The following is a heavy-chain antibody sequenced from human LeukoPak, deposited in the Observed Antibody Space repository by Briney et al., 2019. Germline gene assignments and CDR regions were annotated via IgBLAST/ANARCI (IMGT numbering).Heavy chain of an antibody. CDR3: ARDGSVRVERTAGRNYYYGMDV. D-gene: IGHD1-1*01. CDR2: ISSSSSYI. V-gene: IGHV3-21*01. CDR1: GFTFSSYS. Sequence: GGSLRLSCAASGFTFSSYSMNWVRQAPGKGLEWVSSISSSSSYIYNADSVKGRFTISRDNAKNSLYLQMNSLRAEDTAVYYCARDGSVRVERTAGRNYYYGMDVWGQGTTVTVSS. J-gene: IGHJ6*02.